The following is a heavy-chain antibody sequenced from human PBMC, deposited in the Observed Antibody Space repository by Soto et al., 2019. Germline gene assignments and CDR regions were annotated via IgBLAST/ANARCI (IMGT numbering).Heavy chain of an antibody. J-gene: IGHJ4*02. CDR3: ARGGHVVVVTAAFDY. Sequence: QVQLMQSGAEVKKPGASVKVSCKASGNTFTNYYIHWVRQAPGQGLEWMGTINPSGGHTTYLQNFLGRVTMTRDTSTSTLYMELTSLTSDDTAVYYCARGGHVVVVTAAFDYWGQGTLVTVSS. CDR2: INPSGGHT. D-gene: IGHD2-21*02. CDR1: GNTFTNYY. V-gene: IGHV1-46*01.